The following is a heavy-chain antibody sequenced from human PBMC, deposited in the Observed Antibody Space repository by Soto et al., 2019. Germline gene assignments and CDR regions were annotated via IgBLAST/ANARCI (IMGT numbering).Heavy chain of an antibody. CDR3: ARHQYNSNLFDY. V-gene: IGHV5-51*01. J-gene: IGHJ4*02. D-gene: IGHD4-4*01. CDR1: GYSFTSYW. CDR2: IFPSDSDT. Sequence: ESLQISCKGSGYSFTSYWIGWVRQMPGKGLEWMGIIFPSDSDTRYSPSFQGQVTISADKSISTAYLQWSSLKASDTAMYYCARHQYNSNLFDYWGQGTLVTVSS.